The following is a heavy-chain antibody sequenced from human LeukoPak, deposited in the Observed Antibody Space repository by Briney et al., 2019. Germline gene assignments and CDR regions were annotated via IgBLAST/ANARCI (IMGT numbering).Heavy chain of an antibody. J-gene: IGHJ4*02. CDR3: ARAPGYFDY. V-gene: IGHV3-7*03. Sequence: GGSLRLSCAASGFTFSSYWMSWVRQAPGKGLEWVANIKEGGNERYYGDSVKGRFTISRDNAKNSLYLQMNSLRAEDTAVYHCARAPGYFDYWGQGALGTVSS. CDR2: IKEGGNER. CDR1: GFTFSSYW.